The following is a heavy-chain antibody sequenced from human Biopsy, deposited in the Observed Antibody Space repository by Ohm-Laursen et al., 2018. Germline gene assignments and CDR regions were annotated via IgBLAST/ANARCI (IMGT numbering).Heavy chain of an antibody. CDR3: ARDRDRRGWFDP. J-gene: IGHJ5*02. CDR2: IYTSGIT. Sequence: GTLSLTCTVSGGSLSSYSWSWIRQPAGKGLEWIGQIYTSGITNYDPSLKSRVTMSVDTSKNKFSLRVSSVTAADTAVYYCARDRDRRGWFDPWGQGTLVTVSS. D-gene: IGHD1-14*01. CDR1: GGSLSSYS. V-gene: IGHV4-4*07.